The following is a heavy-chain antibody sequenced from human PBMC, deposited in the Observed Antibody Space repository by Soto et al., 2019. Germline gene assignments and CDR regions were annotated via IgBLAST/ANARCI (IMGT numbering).Heavy chain of an antibody. V-gene: IGHV3-48*03. CDR1: GFTFSNYE. J-gene: IGHJ4*02. Sequence: EVHLVESGGGLVQPGGSLRLSCAASGFTFSNYEMNWVRQAPGKGLEWVSYIPSSGGTIYYGDSVKGRFTISRDNAKKSLYLQMNSLRAEDTATYYCARSWNEYFDYWGQGALVTVSS. CDR3: ARSWNEYFDY. D-gene: IGHD1-1*01. CDR2: IPSSGGTI.